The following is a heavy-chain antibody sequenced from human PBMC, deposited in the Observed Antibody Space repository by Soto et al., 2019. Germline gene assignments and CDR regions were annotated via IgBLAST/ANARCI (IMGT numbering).Heavy chain of an antibody. CDR1: GYTFTSYY. Sequence: ASVKVSCKASGYTFTSYYMHWVRQAPGQGLEWMGIINPSGGSTSYAQKFQGRVTMTRDTSTSTVYMELSSLRSEDTAVYYCARDLSGYSYGRYFDYWGQGTLVTVSS. J-gene: IGHJ4*02. D-gene: IGHD5-18*01. CDR2: INPSGGST. V-gene: IGHV1-46*01. CDR3: ARDLSGYSYGRYFDY.